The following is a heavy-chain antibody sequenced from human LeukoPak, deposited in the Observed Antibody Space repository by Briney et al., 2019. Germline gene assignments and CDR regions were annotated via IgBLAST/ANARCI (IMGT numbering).Heavy chain of an antibody. V-gene: IGHV3-74*01. CDR2: IDSDGSSA. CDR1: GFTFSSYW. D-gene: IGHD5-18*01. CDR3: ARDRATAMFDY. J-gene: IGHJ4*02. Sequence: GGSLRLSCAASGFTFSSYWMHWVRQAPGKGLVWVSRIDSDGSSATYADSVKGRFTIPRDNAKNTLYLQMNSLRGEDTAVYYCARDRATAMFDYWAQGTLVTVSS.